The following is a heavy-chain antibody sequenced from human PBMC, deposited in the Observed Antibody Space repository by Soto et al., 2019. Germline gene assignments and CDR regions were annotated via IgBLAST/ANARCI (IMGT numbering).Heavy chain of an antibody. V-gene: IGHV4-30-4*01. CDR1: GGSISSGDYY. CDR2: IYYSGST. Sequence: SETLSLTCTVSGGSISSGDYYWSWIRQPPGKGLEWIGYIYYSGSTYYNPSLKSRVTISVDTSKNQFSLKLSSVTAADTAVYYCARGSYYYDSSGYYLSWGQGTLVTVSS. J-gene: IGHJ5*02. CDR3: ARGSYYYDSSGYYLS. D-gene: IGHD3-22*01.